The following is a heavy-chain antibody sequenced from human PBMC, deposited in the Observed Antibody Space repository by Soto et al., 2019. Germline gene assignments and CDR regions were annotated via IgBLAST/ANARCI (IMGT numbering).Heavy chain of an antibody. CDR2: IYYSGST. CDR3: ARRTRIGELLSWFDP. CDR1: GGSISSSSYY. V-gene: IGHV4-39*01. J-gene: IGHJ5*02. D-gene: IGHD3-10*01. Sequence: PSETLSLTCTVSGGSISSSSYYWGWIRQPPGKGLEWIGSIYYSGSTYYNPSLKSRVTISVDTSKNQFSLKLSSVTAADTAVYYCARRTRIGELLSWFDPWGQGTLVTVSS.